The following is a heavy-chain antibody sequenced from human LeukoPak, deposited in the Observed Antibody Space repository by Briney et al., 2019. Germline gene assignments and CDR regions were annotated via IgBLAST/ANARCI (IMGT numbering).Heavy chain of an antibody. J-gene: IGHJ4*02. CDR1: GFSFSDYY. Sequence: PGGSLRLSCAASGFSFSDYYMHWVRQAPGKGLEWVSSISFDSGDETLYADSVKGRFTISRDNAKNSLYLQMNSLRAEDTAVYYCAREFSRRPSTIFGVEWEQDCLDYWGQGTLVTVSS. V-gene: IGHV3-21*01. CDR3: AREFSRRPSTIFGVEWEQDCLDY. CDR2: ISFDSGDET. D-gene: IGHD3-3*01.